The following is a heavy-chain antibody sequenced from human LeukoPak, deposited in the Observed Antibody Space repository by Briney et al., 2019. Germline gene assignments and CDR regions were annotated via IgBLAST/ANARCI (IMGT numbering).Heavy chain of an antibody. V-gene: IGHV1-69*13. CDR1: GGTFSSYA. D-gene: IGHD3-10*01. J-gene: IGHJ4*02. CDR3: ARGGRVPNVSNFDY. Sequence: VKVSCKASGGTFSSYAISWVRQAPGQGLGWMGGIIPIFGTANYAQKFQGRVTITADESTSTAYMELSSLRSEDTAVYYCARGGRVPNVSNFDYWGQGTLVTVSS. CDR2: IIPIFGTA.